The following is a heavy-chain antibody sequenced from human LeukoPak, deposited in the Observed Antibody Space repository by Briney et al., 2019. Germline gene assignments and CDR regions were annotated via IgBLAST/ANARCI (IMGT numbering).Heavy chain of an antibody. CDR2: MSPDGSQR. Sequence: GGSLRLSCAASGFSFSDSWMNWVRQAPGKGLEWVASMSPDGSQRYYADSVRGRFTISRDNPKSSLYLQMNSLRAEDTATYFCARDRAYNSFDYWGQGTLVIVSS. D-gene: IGHD5-24*01. CDR1: GFSFSDSW. V-gene: IGHV3-7*01. CDR3: ARDRAYNSFDY. J-gene: IGHJ4*02.